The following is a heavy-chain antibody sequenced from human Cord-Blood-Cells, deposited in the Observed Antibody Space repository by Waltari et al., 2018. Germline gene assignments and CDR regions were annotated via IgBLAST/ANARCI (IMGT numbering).Heavy chain of an antibody. J-gene: IGHJ5*02. D-gene: IGHD2-2*01. CDR1: GFTFSRYA. V-gene: IGHV3-30-3*01. Sequence: QVQLVESGGGVVQPGRSLRLSCAASGFTFSRYAMHWVRQAPGKGLEWVAVISYDGSNKYYADSVKGRFTISRDNSKNTLYLQMNSLRAEDTAVYYCARDASQPGGFDPWGQGTLVTVSS. CDR2: ISYDGSNK. CDR3: ARDASQPGGFDP.